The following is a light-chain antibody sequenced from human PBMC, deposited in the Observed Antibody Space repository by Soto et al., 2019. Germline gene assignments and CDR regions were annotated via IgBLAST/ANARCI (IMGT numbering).Light chain of an antibody. V-gene: IGLV2-8*01. J-gene: IGLJ2*01. Sequence: QSVLTQPPSASGSPGQSVTISCTGSSSDVGIYNYVSWYQQHPGKAPKLMIYDVSKRPSGVPDRFSGSKSGNTASLTVSGLQAEDEANYYCSAYAGSNNVLFGGGTKLTVL. CDR3: SAYAGSNNVL. CDR1: SSDVGIYNY. CDR2: DVS.